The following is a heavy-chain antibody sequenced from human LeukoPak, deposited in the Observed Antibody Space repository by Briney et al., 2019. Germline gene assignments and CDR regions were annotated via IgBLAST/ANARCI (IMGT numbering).Heavy chain of an antibody. Sequence: GGSLRLSCAASGFTFSSYAMSWVRQAPGKGLEWVSAISGSGGSTYYADSVKGRFTISRDNSKNTLYLQMNSLRAEDTAVYYCAKDLGITDSYGMDVWGQGPRSPSP. D-gene: IGHD5-24*01. J-gene: IGHJ6*02. CDR2: ISGSGGST. CDR3: AKDLGITDSYGMDV. V-gene: IGHV3-23*01. CDR1: GFTFSSYA.